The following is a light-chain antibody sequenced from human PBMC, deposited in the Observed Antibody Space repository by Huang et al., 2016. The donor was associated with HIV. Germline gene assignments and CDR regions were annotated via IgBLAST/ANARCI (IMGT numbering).Light chain of an antibody. CDR2: GAS. Sequence: EIVMTQSPATLSVSPGESATVSCRASPSISSSLAWYQQKPGQAPRLLSYGASTRATGIPVRFSGSGSGTEFTLTISSLQSEDFAIYYCQQYNNWPPAYTFGQGTKLEIK. CDR1: PSISSS. CDR3: QQYNNWPPAYT. V-gene: IGKV3-15*01. J-gene: IGKJ2*01.